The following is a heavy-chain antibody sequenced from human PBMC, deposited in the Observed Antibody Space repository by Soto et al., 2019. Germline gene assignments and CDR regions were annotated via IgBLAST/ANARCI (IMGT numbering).Heavy chain of an antibody. Sequence: PGGSLRLSCAVSGFTFDTYTMNWVRQAPGKGLEWVSSISGSSSYKYYADSVKGRFTISRDNSKNTLYLQMNSLRAEDTAVYYCAKAYREWYGGLYYYGMDVWGQGTTVTVSS. CDR2: ISGSSSYK. D-gene: IGHD3-3*01. J-gene: IGHJ6*02. V-gene: IGHV3-21*01. CDR1: GFTFDTYT. CDR3: AKAYREWYGGLYYYGMDV.